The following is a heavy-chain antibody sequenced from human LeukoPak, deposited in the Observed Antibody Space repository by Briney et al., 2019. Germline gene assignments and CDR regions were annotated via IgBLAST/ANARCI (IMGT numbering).Heavy chain of an antibody. V-gene: IGHV3-30*02. CDR2: IRYDGSNK. CDR1: GFTFSSYA. J-gene: IGHJ4*02. Sequence: GGSLRLSCAASGFTFSSYAMSWVRQAPGKGLEWVAFIRYDGSNKYYADSVKGRFTISRDNSKNTLYLQMNSLRAEDTAVYYCAKDRTSIFGEVIPFDYWGQGTLVTVSS. D-gene: IGHD3-3*01. CDR3: AKDRTSIFGEVIPFDY.